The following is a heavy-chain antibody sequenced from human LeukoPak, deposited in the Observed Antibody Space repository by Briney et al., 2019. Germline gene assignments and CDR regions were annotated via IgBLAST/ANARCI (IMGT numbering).Heavy chain of an antibody. CDR1: GFTFSSYS. CDR2: ISSSSSYI. D-gene: IGHD3-22*01. J-gene: IGHJ4*02. CDR3: ASSDSSGYYGFDY. Sequence: GGSLRLSCAASGFTFSSYSMNWVRQAPGKGLEWVSSISSSSSYIYYADSVKGRFTISRDNAKNSLYLQMNSLRAEDTAVYYCASSDSSGYYGFDYWGQGTLVTVSS. V-gene: IGHV3-21*01.